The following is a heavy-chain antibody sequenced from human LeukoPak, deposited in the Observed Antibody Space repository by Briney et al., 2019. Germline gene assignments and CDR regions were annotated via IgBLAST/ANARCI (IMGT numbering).Heavy chain of an antibody. CDR1: GFTFSLYA. CDR3: AKDSFHYDFWSGHTPLDY. J-gene: IGHJ4*02. CDR2: ISGSGGST. V-gene: IGHV3-23*01. D-gene: IGHD3-3*01. Sequence: QPGGSLRLSCAASGFTFSLYAMHWVRQAAGKGLEWVSAISGSGGSTYYADSVKGRFTISRDNSKNTLDLQMNSLRAEDTAVYYCAKDSFHYDFWSGHTPLDYWGQGTLVTVSS.